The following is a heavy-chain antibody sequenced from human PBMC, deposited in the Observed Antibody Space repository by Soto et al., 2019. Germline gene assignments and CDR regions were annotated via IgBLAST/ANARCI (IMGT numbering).Heavy chain of an antibody. V-gene: IGHV3-30*03. CDR2: ISYDGSNK. CDR1: GFTFSSYG. CDR3: ARGLRSYYYYGMDV. D-gene: IGHD4-17*01. J-gene: IGHJ6*02. Sequence: GGSLRLSCAASGFTFSSYGMHWVRQAPGKGLEWVAVISYDGSNKYYADSVKGRFTISRDNSKNTLYLQMNSLRAEDTAVYYCARGLRSYYYYGMDVWGQGTTVTVSS.